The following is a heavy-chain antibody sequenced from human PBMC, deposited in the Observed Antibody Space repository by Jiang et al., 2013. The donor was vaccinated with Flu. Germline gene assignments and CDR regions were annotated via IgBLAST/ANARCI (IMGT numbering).Heavy chain of an antibody. CDR3: ARSGGGANWGDYYFNY. D-gene: IGHD7-27*01. V-gene: IGHV4-39*01. Sequence: GPGLVKPSETLSLTCTVSGGSFTNSIYYWGWIRQPPGKGLEWIGHIYYGGNTYYNPSLKSRVAISVDTSKNQFSLKLSSVTAADTAVYYCARSGGGANWGDYYFNYWGQGTLVTVSS. CDR1: GGSFTNSIYY. J-gene: IGHJ4*02. CDR2: IYYGGNT.